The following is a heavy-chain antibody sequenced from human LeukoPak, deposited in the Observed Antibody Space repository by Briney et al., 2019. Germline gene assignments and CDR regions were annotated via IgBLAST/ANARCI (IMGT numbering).Heavy chain of an antibody. CDR1: GFTVSSNY. V-gene: IGHV3-66*01. CDR3: AKRRSGWSRSNWFDP. CDR2: IYSGGST. D-gene: IGHD6-19*01. Sequence: PGGSLRLSCAASGFTVSSNYMSWVRQAPGKGLEWVSVIYSGGSTYYADSVKGRFTISRDNSKNTLYLQMNSLRAEDTAVYYCAKRRSGWSRSNWFDPWGQGTLVTVSS. J-gene: IGHJ5*02.